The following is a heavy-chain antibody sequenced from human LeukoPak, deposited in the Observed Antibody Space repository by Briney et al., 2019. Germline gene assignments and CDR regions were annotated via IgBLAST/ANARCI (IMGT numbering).Heavy chain of an antibody. CDR1: GGSFSGYY. Sequence: SETLSLTCAVYGGSFSGYYWNWIRQPAGKGLEWIGRIHTSGSTNYNPSLKSRITMSVDTSKNQFSLKLSSVTAADTAVYYCARQWSGGSWYRDAEDWFDPWGQGTLVTVSS. CDR2: IHTSGST. V-gene: IGHV4-59*10. CDR3: ARQWSGGSWYRDAEDWFDP. J-gene: IGHJ5*02. D-gene: IGHD2-15*01.